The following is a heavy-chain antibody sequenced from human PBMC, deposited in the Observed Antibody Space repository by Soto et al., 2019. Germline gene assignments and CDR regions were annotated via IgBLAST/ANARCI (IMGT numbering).Heavy chain of an antibody. CDR2: INRDGSST. J-gene: IGHJ4*02. CDR3: AREIATTGEYYFDY. Sequence: GGSLSLSCAASGFTFSSYCMHWVRQAPRKGLVWVSRINRDGSSTNYADSGRGRVTISRDNAKNTLYLQVSGLRAEDTAVYYCAREIATTGEYYFDYWGQGILVTVSS. V-gene: IGHV3-74*01. D-gene: IGHD6-13*01. CDR1: GFTFSSYC.